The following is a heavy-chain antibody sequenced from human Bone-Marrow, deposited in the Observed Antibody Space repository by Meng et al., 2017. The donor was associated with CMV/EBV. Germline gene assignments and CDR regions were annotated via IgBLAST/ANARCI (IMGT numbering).Heavy chain of an antibody. CDR1: GFTFSSYA. CDR2: ISGSGGST. V-gene: IGHV3-23*01. CDR3: AKEYTGTPGY. D-gene: IGHD1-7*01. Sequence: GGSMRLSCAASGFTFSSYAMSCVRQVPGKGLEWVSAISGSGGSTYYADSVKGRFTISRDNSKNTLYLQMNSLRAEDTAVYYCAKEYTGTPGYWGQGTLVTVPS. J-gene: IGHJ4*02.